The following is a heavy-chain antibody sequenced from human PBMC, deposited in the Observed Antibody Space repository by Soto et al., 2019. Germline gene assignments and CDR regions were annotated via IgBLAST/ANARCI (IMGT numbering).Heavy chain of an antibody. CDR2: IGGSGRTT. V-gene: IGHV3-23*01. CDR3: AKSRYSDSSGDFYDY. CDR1: AFTFNNYA. Sequence: GGSLRLSCAASAFTFNNYAMSWVRQAPGKGLEWVSGIGGSGRTTYYADSVKGRFTISRDNSNNTLFLQMNSLRAEDTAVYYCAKSRYSDSSGDFYDYWGQGTLVTVSS. D-gene: IGHD3-22*01. J-gene: IGHJ4*02.